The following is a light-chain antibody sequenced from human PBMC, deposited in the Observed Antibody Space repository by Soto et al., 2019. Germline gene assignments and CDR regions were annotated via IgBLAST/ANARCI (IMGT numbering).Light chain of an antibody. V-gene: IGLV2-8*01. J-gene: IGLJ3*02. CDR1: SSDVGNYNY. CDR2: EVS. Sequence: QSVLTQPPSASGSPGQSVTISCTGSSSDVGNYNYVSWYQQYPGKAPKLMIYEVSRRPSGVPDRFSGSKSGNTASLTVSGLQAEDEDEYYCSSYAGSNKAVFGGGTKVTVL. CDR3: SSYAGSNKAV.